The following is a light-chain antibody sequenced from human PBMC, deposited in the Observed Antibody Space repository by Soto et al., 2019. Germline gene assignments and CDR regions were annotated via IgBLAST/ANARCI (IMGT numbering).Light chain of an antibody. CDR1: SSDVGGYNY. CDR3: SSYTSSSTQV. V-gene: IGLV2-14*01. CDR2: DVS. Sequence: QSVLTQPASVSGSPGQSITISCTGTSSDVGGYNYVSWYQQHPGKAPKLMIYDVSNRPSGVSNRFSGSKSGNTASLTISGLQAEDEADYYCSSYTSSSTQVFGTGPKVP. J-gene: IGLJ1*01.